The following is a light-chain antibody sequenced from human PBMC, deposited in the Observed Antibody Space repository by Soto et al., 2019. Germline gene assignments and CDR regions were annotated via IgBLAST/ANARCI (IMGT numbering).Light chain of an antibody. CDR2: GNI. V-gene: IGLV1-40*01. CDR1: SSNIGAGYD. CDR3: QSYDSTLSARYV. J-gene: IGLJ1*01. Sequence: QSVLARQPSVSGAPGQRVTISCTGSSSNIGAGYDVHWYQQRPGTAPKLLIFGNINRPSGVPDRFSGSKSGTSASLAITGLQAEDEGDYYCQSYDSTLSARYVFGTGTKVTVL.